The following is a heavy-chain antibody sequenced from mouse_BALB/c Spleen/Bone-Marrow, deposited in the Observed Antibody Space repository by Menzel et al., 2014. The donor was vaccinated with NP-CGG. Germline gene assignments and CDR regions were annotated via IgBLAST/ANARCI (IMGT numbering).Heavy chain of an antibody. J-gene: IGHJ4*01. CDR1: GYAFSNYW. CDR3: ARRDDSSYYYAMGY. D-gene: IGHD2-12*01. Sequence: VMLVESGAELVRPGSSVKTSCKASGYAFSNYWMNWVKQRPGQGLEWIGQIYPGDGDTNYNGKFKGKATLTADKSSSTAYMQRSSLTSEDSAVYFCARRDDSSYYYAMGYCGRGTSGPV. CDR2: IYPGDGDT. V-gene: IGHV1-80*01.